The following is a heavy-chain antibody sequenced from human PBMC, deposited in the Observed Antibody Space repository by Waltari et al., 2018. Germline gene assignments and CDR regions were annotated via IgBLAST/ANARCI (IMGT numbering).Heavy chain of an antibody. Sequence: QLQLQESGPGLVKPSETLSLACTVSGGSISSGSYYWGWIRQPPGKGLEWIGTIYYSGSTYYNPSLKSRLTISVDTYKNQFSLNLSSVTAADTAVYDCASYNWNYAWFDPWGQGTLVTVSS. CDR2: IYYSGST. CDR3: ASYNWNYAWFDP. CDR1: GGSISSGSYY. J-gene: IGHJ5*02. D-gene: IGHD1-7*01. V-gene: IGHV4-39*07.